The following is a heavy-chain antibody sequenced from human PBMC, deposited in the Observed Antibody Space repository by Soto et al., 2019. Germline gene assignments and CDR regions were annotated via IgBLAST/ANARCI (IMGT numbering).Heavy chain of an antibody. CDR2: MYTKERT. CDR1: GGSITNYY. D-gene: IGHD3-16*01. V-gene: IGHV4-4*07. CDR3: ARDDYKDGGNNWFDP. Sequence: QVQLQQSGPGLVKASETLSLTCTVSGGSITNYYRSWIRQPAGKGLEWIGRMYTKERTNYNLSFKSRVTMSVDTSKNQFSLKLNAVTAADTAVYYCARDDYKDGGNNWFDPWGQGTLVTVSS. J-gene: IGHJ5*02.